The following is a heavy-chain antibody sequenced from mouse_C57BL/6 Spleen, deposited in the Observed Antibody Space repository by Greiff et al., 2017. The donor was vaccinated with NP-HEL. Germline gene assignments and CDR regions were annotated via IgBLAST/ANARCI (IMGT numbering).Heavy chain of an antibody. V-gene: IGHV1-64*01. CDR2: IHPNSGST. D-gene: IGHD1-1*01. CDR3: ARNYYGSSPWFAY. J-gene: IGHJ3*01. Sequence: QVQLQQSGAELVKPGASVKLSCKASGYTFTSYWMHWVKQRPGQGLEWIGMIHPNSGSTNYNEKFKSKATLTVDKSSSTAYMQLSSLTAEDSAVYYCARNYYGSSPWFAYWGKGTLVTVSA. CDR1: GYTFTSYW.